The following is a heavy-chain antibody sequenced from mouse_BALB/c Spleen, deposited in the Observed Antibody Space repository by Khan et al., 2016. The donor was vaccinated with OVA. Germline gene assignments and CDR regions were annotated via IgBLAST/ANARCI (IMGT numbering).Heavy chain of an antibody. CDR1: GFNIKDYY. CDR2: IDPENGHT. J-gene: IGHJ2*01. Sequence: VQLKQSGSELVRPGALVKLSCKASGFNIKDYYMHWVKQRPEQGLEWIGWIDPENGHTIYDPKFQGKASITADTTSNTAYLQLSRLTYEDTAVYYCTISILLYFDLLDQGTTRTVSS. D-gene: IGHD2-3*01. V-gene: IGHV14-1*02. CDR3: TISILLYFDL.